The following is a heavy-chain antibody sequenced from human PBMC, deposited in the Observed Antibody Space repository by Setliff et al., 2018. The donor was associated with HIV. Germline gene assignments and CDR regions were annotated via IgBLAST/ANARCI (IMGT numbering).Heavy chain of an antibody. J-gene: IGHJ4*02. CDR2: IIPILGIA. V-gene: IGHV1-69*10. CDR3: ARGQRIAVAGLYYFDS. Sequence: SVKVSCKASGGTFSSYAISWVRQAPGQGLEWMGGIIPILGIANYAQKFQGRVTITADKSTSTAYMELSSLRSEDTAVYYCARGQRIAVAGLYYFDSWGQGTLVTVSS. D-gene: IGHD6-19*01. CDR1: GGTFSSYA.